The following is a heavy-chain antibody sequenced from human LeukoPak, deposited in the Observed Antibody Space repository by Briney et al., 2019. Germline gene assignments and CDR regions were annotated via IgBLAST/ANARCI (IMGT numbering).Heavy chain of an antibody. CDR1: GYTFTSYG. CDR2: ISTYNGNT. V-gene: IGHV1-18*01. D-gene: IGHD2-15*01. J-gene: IGHJ4*02. CDR3: ARGPFCRGGPCSSQYFDF. Sequence: ASVKVPCKASGYTFTSYGITWVRQAPGQGLEWMGWISTYNGNTNYTQKLQGRVTMTTDTSTSTAYMELRSLRSDDTAVYYCARGPFCRGGPCSSQYFDFGGQGP.